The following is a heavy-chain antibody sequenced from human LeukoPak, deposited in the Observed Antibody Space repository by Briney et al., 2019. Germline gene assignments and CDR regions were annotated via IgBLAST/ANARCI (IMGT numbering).Heavy chain of an antibody. CDR1: GYSISSSNW. J-gene: IGHJ4*02. CDR3: ARWDLAGATYIGY. Sequence: SETLSLTCAVSGYSISSSNWWGWIRQPPGKGLEWIGYIYYSGSTYYNPSLKSRVTMSVDTSKNQFSLKLSSVTAVDTAVYYCARWDLAGATYIGYWGQGTLVTVSS. D-gene: IGHD1-26*01. CDR2: IYYSGST. V-gene: IGHV4-28*01.